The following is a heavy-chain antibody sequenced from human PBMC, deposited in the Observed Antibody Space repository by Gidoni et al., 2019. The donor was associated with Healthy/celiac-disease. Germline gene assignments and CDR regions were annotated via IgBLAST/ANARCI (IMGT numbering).Heavy chain of an antibody. CDR2: IRSKAYGGTT. Sequence: EVQLVESGGGLVQPGRSLRLSCTAPGFTFGDYAMSWFRQAPGKGLEWVGFIRSKAYGGTTEYAASVKGRFTISRDDSKSIAYLQMNSLKTEDTAVYYCTRFPPGIAAGGDYYGMDVWGQGTTVTVSS. V-gene: IGHV3-49*03. CDR1: GFTFGDYA. D-gene: IGHD6-13*01. CDR3: TRFPPGIAAGGDYYGMDV. J-gene: IGHJ6*02.